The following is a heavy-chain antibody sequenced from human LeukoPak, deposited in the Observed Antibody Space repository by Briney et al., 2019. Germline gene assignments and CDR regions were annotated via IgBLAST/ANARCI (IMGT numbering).Heavy chain of an antibody. J-gene: IGHJ3*02. CDR1: GFTFSDYY. CDR3: ARDPLKRAFDI. V-gene: IGHV3-11*06. Sequence: PGGSLRLSCAASGFTFSDYYMSWIRQAPGKGLEWVSSISSTSSYIYYADSVKGRFTISRDNAKNSLYLQMNSLRAEDTAVYYCARDPLKRAFDIWGQGTMVTVSS. CDR2: ISSTSSYI.